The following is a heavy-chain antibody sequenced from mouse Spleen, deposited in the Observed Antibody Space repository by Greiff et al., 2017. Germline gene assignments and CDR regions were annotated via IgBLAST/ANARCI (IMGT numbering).Heavy chain of an antibody. D-gene: IGHD2-3*01. V-gene: IGHV1-55*01. CDR1: GYTFTSYW. CDR3: AREERDGYYGAY. Sequence: QVQLKQPGAELVKPGASVKMSCKASGYTFTSYWITWVKQRPGQGLEWIGDIYPGSGSTNYNEKFKSKATLTVDTSSSTAYMQLSSLTSEDSAVYYCAREERDGYYGAYWGQGTLVTVSA. J-gene: IGHJ3*01. CDR2: IYPGSGST.